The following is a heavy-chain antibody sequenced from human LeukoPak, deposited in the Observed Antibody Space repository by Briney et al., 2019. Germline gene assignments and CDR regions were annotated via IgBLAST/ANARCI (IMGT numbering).Heavy chain of an antibody. D-gene: IGHD6-19*01. CDR2: VKQDGSEK. CDR1: GFTFSSYW. V-gene: IGHV3-7*03. J-gene: IGHJ4*02. CDR3: AKRETWGAVAGYFDY. Sequence: PGGSLRLSCAASGFTFSSYWMNWLRQAPGKGLEWVANVKQDGSEKYYVDSVKGRFTISRDNAKNSLYLQMNSLRAEDTAVYYCAKRETWGAVAGYFDYWGQGSLVTVSS.